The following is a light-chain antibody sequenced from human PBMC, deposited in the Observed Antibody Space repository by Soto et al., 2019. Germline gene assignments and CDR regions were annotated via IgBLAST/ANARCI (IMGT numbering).Light chain of an antibody. V-gene: IGKV3-11*01. Sequence: EIVMTQSPATLSVSPGERATLSCRASQSVRSNLVWFQQKPGQPPRLLIYGASTRATGIPARFSGSGSGTDFTLTISSLEPEDFAVYYCQQRSNWLFTFGPGTKVDIK. J-gene: IGKJ3*01. CDR2: GAS. CDR1: QSVRSN. CDR3: QQRSNWLFT.